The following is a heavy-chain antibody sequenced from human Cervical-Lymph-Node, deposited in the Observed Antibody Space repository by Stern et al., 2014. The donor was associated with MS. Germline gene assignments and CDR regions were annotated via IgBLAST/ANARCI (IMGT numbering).Heavy chain of an antibody. J-gene: IGHJ4*02. V-gene: IGHV5-51*03. CDR2: IFPRDSNT. CDR3: ARSPATPSGYDRFDY. D-gene: IGHD5-12*01. CDR1: GYLFDDYW. Sequence: VQLVQSGAEVKKPGESLKISCEASGYLFDDYWIGWVRQMSGRGLELVAIIFPRDSNTRYSPSVQGQVTISAAKSISTAYLQWSSLKAADPAMYFCARSPATPSGYDRFDYWGQGALVTVSS.